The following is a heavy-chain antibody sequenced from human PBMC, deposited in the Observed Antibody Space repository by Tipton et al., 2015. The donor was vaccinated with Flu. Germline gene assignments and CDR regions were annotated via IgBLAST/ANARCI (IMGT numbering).Heavy chain of an antibody. CDR2: IYSPGSS. CDR3: ARGEQRNIYYFDY. J-gene: IGHJ4*02. D-gene: IGHD1-26*01. Sequence: TLSLTCSVSGGSMDSYFWSWIRQPPGKGLEWVGYIYSPGSSYYSPSLKSRLTLSVDTSKNQFSLKLRSVTAADTAVYYCARGEQRNIYYFDYWGQGTLVTVSS. V-gene: IGHV4-59*12. CDR1: GGSMDSYF.